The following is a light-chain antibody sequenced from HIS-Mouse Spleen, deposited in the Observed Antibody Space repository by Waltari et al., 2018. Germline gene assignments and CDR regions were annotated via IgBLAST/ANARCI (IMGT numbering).Light chain of an antibody. Sequence: QSALTQPASVSGSPGQSITISCTGTSSDVGSYNLVSLYQPHPGKAPKLLIYEGSKRPSGVSNRFSGSKSGNTASLTISGLQAEDEADYYCCSYAGSSTYVVFGGGTKLTVL. J-gene: IGLJ2*01. CDR2: EGS. CDR3: CSYAGSSTYVV. CDR1: SSDVGSYNL. V-gene: IGLV2-23*01.